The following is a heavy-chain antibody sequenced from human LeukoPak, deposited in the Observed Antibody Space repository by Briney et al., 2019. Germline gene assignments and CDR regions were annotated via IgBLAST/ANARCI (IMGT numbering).Heavy chain of an antibody. J-gene: IGHJ4*02. Sequence: GGSLRLSCAASGFTFDDYAMHWVRQAPGKGLEWVSGISWNSGSIGYADSVKGRFTISRDNAKNSLYLQMNSLRAEDTALYYCAKDLRDILTGPFDYWGQGTLVTVSS. CDR2: ISWNSGSI. D-gene: IGHD3-9*01. V-gene: IGHV3-9*01. CDR3: AKDLRDILTGPFDY. CDR1: GFTFDDYA.